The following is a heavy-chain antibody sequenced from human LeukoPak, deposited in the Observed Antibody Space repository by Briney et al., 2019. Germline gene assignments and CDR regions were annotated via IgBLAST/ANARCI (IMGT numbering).Heavy chain of an antibody. CDR2: ISYDGSNK. V-gene: IGHV3-30*18. CDR3: AKGDRPSIAVAGTFFDY. Sequence: GGSLRLSCAASGFTFSSYGMHWVRQAPGKGLEWVAVISYDGSNKYYADSVKGRFTISRDNSKSTLYLQMNSLRAEDTAVYYCAKGDRPSIAVAGTFFDYWGQGTLVTVSS. D-gene: IGHD6-19*01. J-gene: IGHJ4*02. CDR1: GFTFSSYG.